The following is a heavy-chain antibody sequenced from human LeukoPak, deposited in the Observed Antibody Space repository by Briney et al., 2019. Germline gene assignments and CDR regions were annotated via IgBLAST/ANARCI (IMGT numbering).Heavy chain of an antibody. CDR1: GFTHSSNY. CDR2: IYSGGST. D-gene: IGHD5-18*01. V-gene: IGHV3-66*01. Sequence: AGGSLRLSCAPSGFTHSSNYMSGARQAPGKGLEWVSVIYSGGSTYYADSLKGRLTISRDNSKNTLYLQMISLRAEDTAVYYCARAGRGYTYGYEFLFDYWGQGTLVTVSS. CDR3: ARAGRGYTYGYEFLFDY. J-gene: IGHJ4*02.